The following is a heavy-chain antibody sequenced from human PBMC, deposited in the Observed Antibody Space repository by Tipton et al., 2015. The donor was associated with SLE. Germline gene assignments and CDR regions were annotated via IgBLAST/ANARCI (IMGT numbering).Heavy chain of an antibody. Sequence: TLSLTCTVSGGSLNNHFCSWIRQSAGKGLEWIGRVSPSGGTNYKPSLQSRVTMSVDTSKNQFSLNLSSLTAADTAVYYCVRDKWGEYYPSTGYFWSFDPWGQGILVTVSS. CDR1: GGSLNNHF. CDR3: VRDKWGEYYPSTGYFWSFDP. V-gene: IGHV4-4*07. J-gene: IGHJ5*02. CDR2: VSPSGGT. D-gene: IGHD3-9*01.